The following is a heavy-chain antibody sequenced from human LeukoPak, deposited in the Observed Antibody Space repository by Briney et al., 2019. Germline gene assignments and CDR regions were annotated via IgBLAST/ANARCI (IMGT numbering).Heavy chain of an antibody. D-gene: IGHD3-10*01. J-gene: IGHJ6*03. Sequence: ASVKVSCKASGYTFTSYGISWVRQAPGQGLEWMGWINPNSGGTKYAQKFQGRVTMTSDTSIRTAYMELSRLRSDDTAVYYCARDALWFGEAYYYHYMDVWGKGTTVTISS. V-gene: IGHV1-2*02. CDR3: ARDALWFGEAYYYHYMDV. CDR1: GYTFTSYG. CDR2: INPNSGGT.